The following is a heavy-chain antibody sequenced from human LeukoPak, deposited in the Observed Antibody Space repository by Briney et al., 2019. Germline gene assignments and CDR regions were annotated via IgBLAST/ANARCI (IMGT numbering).Heavy chain of an antibody. D-gene: IGHD3-9*01. CDR3: ARDAEGLRYFDWLLDH. CDR1: GFTFSSYW. CDR2: IITSGNYI. J-gene: IGHJ4*02. Sequence: GGSLRLSCAASGFTFSSYWMHWVRQAPGKGLEWVSSIITSGNYIYYADSVKGRFTISRDTYKNTVYLQMNSLRAEDTAVYYCARDAEGLRYFDWLLDHWGQGTLVTVSS. V-gene: IGHV3-21*01.